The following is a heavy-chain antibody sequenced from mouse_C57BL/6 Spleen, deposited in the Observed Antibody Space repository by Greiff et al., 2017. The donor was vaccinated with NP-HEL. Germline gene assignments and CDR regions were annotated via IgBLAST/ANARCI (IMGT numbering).Heavy chain of an antibody. Sequence: QVQLQQSGAELVRPGPSVKVSCKASGYAFTNYLIEWVKQRPGQGLEWIGVINPGSGGTNYNEKFKGKATLTADKSSSTAYMQLSSLTSEDSAVYFCARENNFDVWGTGTTVTVSS. J-gene: IGHJ1*03. CDR2: INPGSGGT. CDR3: ARENNFDV. D-gene: IGHD5-2*01. V-gene: IGHV1-54*01. CDR1: GYAFTNYL.